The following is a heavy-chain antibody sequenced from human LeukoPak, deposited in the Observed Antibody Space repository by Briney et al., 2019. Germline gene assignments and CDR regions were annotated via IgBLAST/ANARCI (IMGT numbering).Heavy chain of an antibody. CDR2: INPNSGGT. Sequence: GASVKVSCKASGYTFTGYYMHWVRQAPGQGLEWMGWINPNSGGTNYAQKFQGRVTMTRDTSISTAYMELSRLRSDDTAVYYCARTGPAMVRGVIIGAHYFDYWGQGTLVTVSS. J-gene: IGHJ4*02. D-gene: IGHD3-10*01. V-gene: IGHV1-2*02. CDR1: GYTFTGYY. CDR3: ARTGPAMVRGVIIGAHYFDY.